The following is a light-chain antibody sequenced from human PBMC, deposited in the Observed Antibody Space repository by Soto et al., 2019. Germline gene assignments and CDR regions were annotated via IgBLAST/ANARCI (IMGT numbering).Light chain of an antibody. CDR1: QTVAYTS. CDR2: GPS. J-gene: IGKJ1*01. V-gene: IGKV3-20*01. Sequence: EIVLTQSPGILSLSPGARATLSCRASQTVAYTSLAWYQQRPGQAPRRLIYGPSTRATGTPDRFIGSGSCTAFTPTISTLEPEACAEDYCQQYFTTPRTFGQGTKVE. CDR3: QQYFTTPRT.